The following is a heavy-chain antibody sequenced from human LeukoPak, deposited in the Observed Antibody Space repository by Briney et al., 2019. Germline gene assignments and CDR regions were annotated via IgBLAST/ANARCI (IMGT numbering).Heavy chain of an antibody. D-gene: IGHD2-15*01. CDR3: AKTRSVVVAAAINY. Sequence: GASLRLSCAASGFTFSSYAMSWVRQAPGKVLDWVSGISGSGDGTYSADSVKGRFTISRDNSKNTLYLQMNSLRVEDTAFYYCAKTRSVVVAAAINYWGQGTWSPSPQ. V-gene: IGHV3-23*01. CDR2: ISGSGDGT. CDR1: GFTFSSYA. J-gene: IGHJ4*02.